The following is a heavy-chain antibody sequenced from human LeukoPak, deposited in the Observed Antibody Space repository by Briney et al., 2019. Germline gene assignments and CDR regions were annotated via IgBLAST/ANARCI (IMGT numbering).Heavy chain of an antibody. J-gene: IGHJ4*02. CDR2: IYYSGST. Sequence: SQTLSLTCTVSGGSISSGGYYWSWIRQPPGKGLEWIGYIYYSGSTNYNPSLKSRVTISVDTSKNQFSLKLSSVTAADTAVYYCARERDGYSETQFDYWGQGTLVTVSS. V-gene: IGHV4-61*08. CDR1: GGSISSGGYY. CDR3: ARERDGYSETQFDY. D-gene: IGHD5-24*01.